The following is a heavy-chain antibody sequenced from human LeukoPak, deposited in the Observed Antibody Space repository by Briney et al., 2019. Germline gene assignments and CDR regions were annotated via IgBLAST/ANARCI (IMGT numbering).Heavy chain of an antibody. CDR1: GGSISSGKEY. Sequence: SETLSLTCTVSGGSISSGKEYCSWIRQPAGKGLEWIGRIYASGSTNYSPSLKSRLTISVDTSKNQFSLKLTSVTAADTAVYYCARDLDNNSRPGWFDPWGQGTLVTVSS. V-gene: IGHV4-61*02. CDR3: ARDLDNNSRPGWFDP. CDR2: IYASGST. D-gene: IGHD1/OR15-1a*01. J-gene: IGHJ5*02.